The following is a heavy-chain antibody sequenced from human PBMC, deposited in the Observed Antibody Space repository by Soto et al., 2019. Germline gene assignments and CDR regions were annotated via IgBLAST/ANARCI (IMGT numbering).Heavy chain of an antibody. J-gene: IGHJ5*02. CDR3: ARDTYYYDSSGYYPLNFDP. D-gene: IGHD3-22*01. CDR2: ISSSSSYI. V-gene: IGHV3-21*01. Sequence: GGSLRLSCASSGFTFSSYSMNLVRQAPGKGLEWVSSISSSSSYIYYADSVKGRFTISRDNAKNSLYLQMNSLRAEDTAVYYCARDTYYYDSSGYYPLNFDPWGQGTLVTVSS. CDR1: GFTFSSYS.